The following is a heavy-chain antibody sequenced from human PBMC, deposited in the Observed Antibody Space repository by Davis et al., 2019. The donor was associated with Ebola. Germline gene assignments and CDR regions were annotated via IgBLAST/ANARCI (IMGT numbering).Heavy chain of an antibody. J-gene: IGHJ4*02. CDR3: ARHMVRGGPFDY. Sequence: GGSLRLSCAPSGFSFSNYAMSWARQAPGKGLEWVSAVNSAGTYPYYADSVKGRFTISRDNAKNSLYLQMNSLRAEDTAVYYCARHMVRGGPFDYWGQGTLVTVSS. D-gene: IGHD3-10*01. CDR1: GFSFSNYA. V-gene: IGHV3-23*01. CDR2: VNSAGTYP.